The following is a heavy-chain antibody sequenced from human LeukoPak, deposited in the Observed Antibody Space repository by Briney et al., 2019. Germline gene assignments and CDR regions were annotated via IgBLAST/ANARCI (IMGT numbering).Heavy chain of an antibody. CDR2: IYTSGST. CDR3: ATSGRDDSSGYYYFDY. V-gene: IGHV4-4*07. D-gene: IGHD3-22*01. Sequence: PSETLSLTCTVSAGSISSYYWSWIRQPAGKGLEWIGRIYTSGSTNYNPSLKSRVTMSVDTSKNQFSLKLSSVTAADTAVYYCATSGRDDSSGYYYFDYWGQGTLVTVSS. J-gene: IGHJ4*02. CDR1: AGSISSYY.